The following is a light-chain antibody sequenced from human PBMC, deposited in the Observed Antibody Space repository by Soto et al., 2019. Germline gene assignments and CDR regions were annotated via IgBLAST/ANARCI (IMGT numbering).Light chain of an antibody. J-gene: IGKJ1*01. CDR1: QSVSSN. CDR2: GAS. V-gene: IGKV3-20*01. CDR3: QQYGGSPRT. Sequence: SVMTHSPDTLSVSTGESAPPSCRASQSVSSNLAWYQQKPGQTPRLLIYGASTRATGIPARFSGSGSGTDFTLTITRLEPEDFAVYYCQQYGGSPRTFGQGTNVDI.